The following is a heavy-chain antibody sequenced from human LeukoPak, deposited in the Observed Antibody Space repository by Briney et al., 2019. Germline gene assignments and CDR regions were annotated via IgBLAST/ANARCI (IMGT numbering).Heavy chain of an antibody. V-gene: IGHV3-11*01. D-gene: IGHD1-1*01. Sequence: GGSLRLSCAASGFTFSDYYMSWIRQAPGKGLEGGSYISSSGSTIFYADSVKGRFTISRDNAKNSLYLQMNSLRAEDTAVYYCARRNEVSWFNTDAFDIWGQGTMVTVSS. J-gene: IGHJ3*02. CDR2: ISSSGSTI. CDR1: GFTFSDYY. CDR3: ARRNEVSWFNTDAFDI.